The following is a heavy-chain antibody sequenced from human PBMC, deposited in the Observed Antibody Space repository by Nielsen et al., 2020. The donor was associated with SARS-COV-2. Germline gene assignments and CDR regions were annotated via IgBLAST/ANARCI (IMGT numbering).Heavy chain of an antibody. CDR1: GYSFTSYW. CDR2: IYPGDSDT. J-gene: IGHJ6*02. Sequence: KVSCKGSGYSFTSYWIGRVRQMPGKGLEWMGIIYPGDSDTRYSPSFQGQVTISADKSISTAYLQWSSLKASDTAMYYCARLNGSGSYYNVWGYYYYGMDVWGQGTTVTVSS. V-gene: IGHV5-51*01. CDR3: ARLNGSGSYYNVWGYYYYGMDV. D-gene: IGHD3-10*01.